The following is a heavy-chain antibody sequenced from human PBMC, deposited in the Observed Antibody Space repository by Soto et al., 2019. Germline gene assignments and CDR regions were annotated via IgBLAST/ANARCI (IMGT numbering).Heavy chain of an antibody. CDR1: GVYIRSGCYC. CDR2: IYYSGST. J-gene: IGHJ6*02. CDR3: ARYLNDILTSPYYYYVMAV. D-gene: IGHD3-9*01. Sequence: LSLTCSVAGVYIRSGCYCWSWKRQPPGKGPEWIGYIYYSGSTYYNPSLKSRVTISVDTSKNQFSLKLSSVTAADTAVYYCARYLNDILTSPYYYYVMAVLVQRTSVTVFS. V-gene: IGHV4-31*03.